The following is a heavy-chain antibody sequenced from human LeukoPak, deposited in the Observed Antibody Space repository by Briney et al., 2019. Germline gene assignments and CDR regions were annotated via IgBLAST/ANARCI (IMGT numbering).Heavy chain of an antibody. D-gene: IGHD3-3*01. Sequence: GGSLRLSCAASGFTFNNYAMSWVRQAPGKGLEWVSAIGGSGSSTYYTDSVKGRFTISRDNSKNTLYLQMNSLRAEDTAVYYCARMEGPNWFDPWGQGTLVTVSS. CDR3: ARMEGPNWFDP. CDR2: IGGSGSST. CDR1: GFTFNNYA. V-gene: IGHV3-23*01. J-gene: IGHJ5*02.